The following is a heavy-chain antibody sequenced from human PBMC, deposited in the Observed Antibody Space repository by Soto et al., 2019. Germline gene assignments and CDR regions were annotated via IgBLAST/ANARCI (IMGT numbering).Heavy chain of an antibody. CDR3: GKDKVPVVVAASFDY. D-gene: IGHD2-15*01. CDR1: GFTFSSYG. CDR2: ISYDGSNK. J-gene: IGHJ4*02. V-gene: IGHV3-30*18. Sequence: QVQLVESGGGVVQPGRSLRLSCAASGFTFSSYGMHWVRQAPGKGLEWVAVISYDGSNKYYADSVKGRFTISRDNSKNTLYLQMSSLRAEDTAVFYCGKDKVPVVVAASFDYWGQGTLVTVSS.